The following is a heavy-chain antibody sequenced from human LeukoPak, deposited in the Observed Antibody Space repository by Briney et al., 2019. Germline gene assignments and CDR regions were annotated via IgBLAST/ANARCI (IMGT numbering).Heavy chain of an antibody. J-gene: IGHJ6*02. Sequence: GGSLRLSCAASGFTFIGSAMHWVRQASGKGLEWVGRIRSKANSYATAYAASVKGRFTISRDDSKNTAYLQMNSLKTEDTAVYYCTRERRYYYYGMDVWGQGTTVTVSS. CDR3: TRERRYYYYGMDV. V-gene: IGHV3-73*01. CDR2: IRSKANSYAT. CDR1: GFTFIGSA. D-gene: IGHD1-1*01.